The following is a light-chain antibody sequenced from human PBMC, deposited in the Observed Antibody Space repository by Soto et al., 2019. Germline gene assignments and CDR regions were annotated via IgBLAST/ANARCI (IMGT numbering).Light chain of an antibody. Sequence: QAVLTQPGSVSGSPGQSITISCTGTSSDVGGYNYVSWYQQHPGKAPKLMIYEVSNRPSGVSNRFSGSKSDNTASLTISGLQAEDEADYYCSSYTSSSTYVFGTGTKVTAL. CDR3: SSYTSSSTYV. V-gene: IGLV2-14*01. CDR2: EVS. CDR1: SSDVGGYNY. J-gene: IGLJ1*01.